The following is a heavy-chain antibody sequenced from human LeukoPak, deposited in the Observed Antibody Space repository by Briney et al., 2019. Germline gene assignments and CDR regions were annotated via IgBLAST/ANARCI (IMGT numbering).Heavy chain of an antibody. CDR1: GSTFSSYA. CDR3: AREKRISPNWFDP. J-gene: IGHJ5*02. CDR2: IIPIFGTA. V-gene: IGHV1-69*05. D-gene: IGHD2/OR15-2a*01. Sequence: SVTVSCKASGSTFSSYAISWVRQAPGQGLEWMGGIIPIFGTANYAQKFQGRVTITRDTSASTAYMELSSLRSEDTAVYYCAREKRISPNWFDPWGQGTLVTVSS.